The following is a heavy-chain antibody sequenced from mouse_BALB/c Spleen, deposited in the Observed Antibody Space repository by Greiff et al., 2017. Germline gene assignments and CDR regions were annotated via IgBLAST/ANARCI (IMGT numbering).Heavy chain of an antibody. CDR2: IYPGNVNT. D-gene: IGHD1-2*01. CDR1: GYTFTSYY. CDR3: AREGVRQGLDY. J-gene: IGHJ3*01. Sequence: QVQLQQSGPELVKPGASVRISCKASGYTFTSYYIDWVKQRPGQGLEWIGWIYPGNVNTKYNQKFKDKATLTADKSSSTAYMQLSSMTSEDSAVYCCAREGVRQGLDYWGQGTLVTVSA. V-gene: IGHV1S56*01.